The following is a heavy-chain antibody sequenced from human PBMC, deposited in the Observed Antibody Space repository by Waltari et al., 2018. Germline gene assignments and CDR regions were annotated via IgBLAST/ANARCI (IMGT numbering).Heavy chain of an antibody. Sequence: EVQLVESGGGLVKPGGSLRLSCAASGFTFSSYSMNWVRQAPGEGLEGGSSISSSSSYIYYADSGKGRFTISRDNAKNSLYLQMNSLGAEDTAVYYCARDLGIAVAGTLGGQGTLVTVSS. CDR2: ISSSSSYI. CDR3: ARDLGIAVAGTL. J-gene: IGHJ4*02. CDR1: GFTFSSYS. V-gene: IGHV3-21*01. D-gene: IGHD6-19*01.